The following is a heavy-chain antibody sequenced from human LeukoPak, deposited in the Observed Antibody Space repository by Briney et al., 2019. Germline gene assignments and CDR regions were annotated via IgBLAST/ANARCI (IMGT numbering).Heavy chain of an antibody. V-gene: IGHV3-9*01. J-gene: IGHJ4*02. CDR1: GLTFDDYA. D-gene: IGHD2-2*01. CDR2: ICCNRGTI. Sequence: GGSLRLSCAASGLTFDDYAMRWVRQPPGKGLERVSGICCNRGTIGNTDPVKGRFTISRDNAKNSLYLQMNSLRVEDTALYYCAKIRCSSAICPSRPIDYWGQGTLVTVSS. CDR3: AKIRCSSAICPSRPIDY.